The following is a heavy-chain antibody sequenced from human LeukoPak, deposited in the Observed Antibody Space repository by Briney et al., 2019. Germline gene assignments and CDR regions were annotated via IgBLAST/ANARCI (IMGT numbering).Heavy chain of an antibody. CDR2: IYYTGST. Sequence: IPSETLSLTCTVSGGSISSYCWSWIRQPPGKGLEWIGYIYYTGSTNYNPSLKSRVTISVDTSNNQFSLKLSSVTAADTAVFFCARHGPGYFDSWGQGALVTVSS. J-gene: IGHJ4*02. CDR3: ARHGPGYFDS. CDR1: GGSISSYC. V-gene: IGHV4-59*08.